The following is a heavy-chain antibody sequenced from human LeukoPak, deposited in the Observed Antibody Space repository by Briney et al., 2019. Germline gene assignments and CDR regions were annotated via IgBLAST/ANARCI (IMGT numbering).Heavy chain of an antibody. D-gene: IGHD2-15*01. J-gene: IGHJ5*02. CDR1: GGSFSGYY. Sequence: KPSETLSLTCAVYGGSFSGYYWSWIRQPPGKGLEWIGEINHSGSTNYNPSLKSRVTISVDTSKNQFSLKLSSVTAADTAVYYCARRTGCSGGSCYFRPNWFDPWGQGTLVTVSS. CDR3: ARRTGCSGGSCYFRPNWFDP. CDR2: INHSGST. V-gene: IGHV4-34*01.